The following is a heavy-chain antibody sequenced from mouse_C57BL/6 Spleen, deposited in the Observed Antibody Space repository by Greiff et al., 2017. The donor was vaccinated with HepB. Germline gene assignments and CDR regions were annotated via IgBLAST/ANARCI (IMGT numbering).Heavy chain of an antibody. V-gene: IGHV1-52*01. CDR3: ARLSNWDGYFDV. J-gene: IGHJ1*03. Sequence: QVQLQQPGAELVRPGSSVKLSCKASGYTFTSYWMHWVKQRPIQGLEWIGNIDPSDSETHYNQKFKDKATLTVEKSSSTAYMQLSSLTSEDSAVYYCARLSNWDGYFDVWCTGTTVTVSS. D-gene: IGHD4-1*01. CDR2: IDPSDSET. CDR1: GYTFTSYW.